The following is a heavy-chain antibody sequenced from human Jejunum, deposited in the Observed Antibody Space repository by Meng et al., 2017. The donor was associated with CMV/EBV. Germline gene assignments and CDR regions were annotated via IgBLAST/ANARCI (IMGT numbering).Heavy chain of an antibody. Sequence: MSWVRQPPGRGLECVSTISGSGGSKYYADSVKGRFTISRDTSKNTLFLQMNSLRAEDTAVYYCAKAGPYYDLLTGYFKMEYYFDYWGQGTLVTVSS. CDR2: ISGSGGSK. D-gene: IGHD3-9*01. J-gene: IGHJ4*02. V-gene: IGHV3-23*01. CDR3: AKAGPYYDLLTGYFKMEYYFDY.